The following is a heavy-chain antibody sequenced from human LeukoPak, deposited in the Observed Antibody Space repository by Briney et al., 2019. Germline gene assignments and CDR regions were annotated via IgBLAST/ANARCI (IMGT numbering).Heavy chain of an antibody. CDR2: INTNTGNP. D-gene: IGHD1-1*01. J-gene: IGHJ5*02. V-gene: IGHV7-4-1*02. CDR3: ARDSWDWNQNWFDP. CDR1: GYTFTSYA. Sequence: ASVKVSCKASGYTFTSYAMNWVRQAPGQGLEWMGWINTNTGNPTYAQGFTGRFVFSSDTSVSTAYLQISSLKAEDTAVYYCARDSWDWNQNWFDPWGQGTLVTVSS.